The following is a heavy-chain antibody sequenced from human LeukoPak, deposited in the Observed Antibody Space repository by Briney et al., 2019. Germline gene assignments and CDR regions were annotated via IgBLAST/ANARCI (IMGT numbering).Heavy chain of an antibody. V-gene: IGHV3-23*01. CDR2: ISGSGGTT. CDR3: AKVSGGGLYYDGMDV. J-gene: IGHJ6*02. Sequence: GGSLRLSCAASGFTFSVYYMSWVRQAPGKGLEWVSVISGSGGTTYYADSVKGRFTISRDSSKNTLYLQMNSLRAEDTAVYYCAKVSGGGLYYDGMDVWGQGTTVTVSS. D-gene: IGHD1-14*01. CDR1: GFTFSVYY.